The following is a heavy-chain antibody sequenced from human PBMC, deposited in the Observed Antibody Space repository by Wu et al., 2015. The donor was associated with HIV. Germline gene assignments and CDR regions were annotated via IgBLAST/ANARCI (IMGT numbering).Heavy chain of an antibody. CDR3: AINTDAVATSLYSLGV. CDR1: GGTSSNYA. Sequence: QVQLVQSGAEVKKPGSSLKVSCKASGGTSSNYAISWVRQAPGQGLEWMGGINPLFGTTKHTQKFQDRVTFTTDESKTTAYMELSSLRSEDSAVYYCAINTDAVATSLYSLGVWGQGTTVTVSS. CDR2: INPLFGTT. D-gene: IGHD5-12*01. J-gene: IGHJ6*02. V-gene: IGHV1-69*05.